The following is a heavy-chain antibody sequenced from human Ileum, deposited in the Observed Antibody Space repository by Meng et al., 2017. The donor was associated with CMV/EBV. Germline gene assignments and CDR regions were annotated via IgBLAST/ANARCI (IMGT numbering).Heavy chain of an antibody. V-gene: IGHV3-30*04. Sequence: GGSLRLSCVVSGFSFSTSAMHWVRQAPGKGLEWVAVISNDGNRKYYTDSVEGRLTISRDNSKNTLYVQMDSLRADDTATYYCARDFAWNFDYWGQGTLVTVSS. CDR2: ISNDGNRK. J-gene: IGHJ4*02. CDR1: GFSFSTSA. CDR3: ARDFAWNFDY.